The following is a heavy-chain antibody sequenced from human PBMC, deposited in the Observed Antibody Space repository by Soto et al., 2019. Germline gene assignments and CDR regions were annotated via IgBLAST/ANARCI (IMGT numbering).Heavy chain of an antibody. V-gene: IGHV3-15*07. CDR1: GFTFTNAW. J-gene: IGHJ4*02. Sequence: GGSLRLSCAASGFTFTNAWFNWVRQAPGKGLEWVGRIKSQNDGGTTDYAAPVKDRFSISRDDSRNTLYLQMNSLKTEDTGVYFGTAYFLTFIPQVDSWGQGALVTVSS. D-gene: IGHD2-21*01. CDR2: IKSQNDGGTT. CDR3: TAYFLTFIPQVDS.